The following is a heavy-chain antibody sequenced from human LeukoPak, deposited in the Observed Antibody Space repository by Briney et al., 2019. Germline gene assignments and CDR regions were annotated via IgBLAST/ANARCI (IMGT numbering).Heavy chain of an antibody. V-gene: IGHV4-59*12. CDR2: IYYSGST. CDR1: GGSISSYY. D-gene: IGHD5-18*01. J-gene: IGHJ4*02. CDR3: ATELGGYSYGFLDY. Sequence: PSETLSLTCTVSGGSISSYYWSWIRQPPGKGLEWIGYIYYSGSTNYNPSLKSRVTISVDTSKNQFSLKLSSVTAADTAVYYCATELGGYSYGFLDYWGQGTLVTVSS.